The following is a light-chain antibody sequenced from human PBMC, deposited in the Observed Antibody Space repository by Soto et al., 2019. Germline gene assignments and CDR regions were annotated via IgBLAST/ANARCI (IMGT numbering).Light chain of an antibody. Sequence: EIVLTQSPATLSLSPGERATLSCRASQSVGSYFAWYQQKPGQAPRLLIYDAFSRATGIPARFSGSGSGTDFTRTIRSLEPEDFAVYFCQQRSSWPLTFGGGTMVEIK. V-gene: IGKV3-11*01. J-gene: IGKJ4*01. CDR1: QSVGSY. CDR2: DAF. CDR3: QQRSSWPLT.